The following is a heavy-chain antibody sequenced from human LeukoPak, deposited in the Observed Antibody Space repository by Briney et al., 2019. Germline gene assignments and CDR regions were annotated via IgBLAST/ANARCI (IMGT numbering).Heavy chain of an antibody. J-gene: IGHJ3*02. CDR2: ISGSGGST. CDR1: GFTFSSYA. D-gene: IGHD6-19*01. CDR3: AKVRVAGHDAFDI. V-gene: IGHV3-23*01. Sequence: GGSLRLSCGASGFTFSSYAMSWVRQAPGKGLEWVSAISGSGGSTYYADSVKGRFTISRDNSKNTLYLQMNSLRAEDTAVYYCAKVRVAGHDAFDIWGQGTMVTVSS.